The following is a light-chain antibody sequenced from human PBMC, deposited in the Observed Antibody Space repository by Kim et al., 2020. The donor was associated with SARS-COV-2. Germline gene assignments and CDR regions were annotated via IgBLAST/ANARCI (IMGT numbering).Light chain of an antibody. CDR2: DAS. CDR3: QQRSNWPIT. Sequence: FSPGERATLSCRASQSVSSYLAWYQQKPGQAPRLLIYDASNRATGIPARFSGSGSGTDFTLTISSLEPEDFAVYYCQQRSNWPITFGQGTRLEIK. V-gene: IGKV3-11*01. CDR1: QSVSSY. J-gene: IGKJ5*01.